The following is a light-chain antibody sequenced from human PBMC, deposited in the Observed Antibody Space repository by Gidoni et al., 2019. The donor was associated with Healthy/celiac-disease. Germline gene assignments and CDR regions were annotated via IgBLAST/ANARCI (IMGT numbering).Light chain of an antibody. Sequence: LHITHAPSSLSASVGDRVTITCRASQCISNYLALYQQKPGKVPKLLIYAASTLQSGVPSRFSGSGSGTDFTRTISSLQPEDVATYYCQKYNSAPLTFGGGTKVEIK. V-gene: IGKV1-27*01. CDR3: QKYNSAPLT. CDR2: AAS. CDR1: QCISNY. J-gene: IGKJ4*01.